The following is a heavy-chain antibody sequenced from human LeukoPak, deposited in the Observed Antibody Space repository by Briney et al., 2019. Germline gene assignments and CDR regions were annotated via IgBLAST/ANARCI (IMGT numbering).Heavy chain of an antibody. Sequence: SETLSLTCTVSGDSISTYYWSWIRQPPGKGLEWIGEINHSGSTNYNPSLKSRVTISVDTSKNQFSLKLSSVTAADTAVYYCASSWYNWNYWGQGTLVTVSS. CDR3: ASSWYNWNY. CDR2: INHSGST. D-gene: IGHD1-20*01. J-gene: IGHJ4*02. CDR1: GDSISTYY. V-gene: IGHV4-34*01.